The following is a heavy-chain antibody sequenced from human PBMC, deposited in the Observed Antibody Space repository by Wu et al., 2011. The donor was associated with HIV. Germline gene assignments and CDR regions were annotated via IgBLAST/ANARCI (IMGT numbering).Heavy chain of an antibody. V-gene: IGHV1-2*02. D-gene: IGHD6-13*01. J-gene: IGHJ4*01. CDR2: INPNNGGT. CDR3: ARGSSWDYFDY. Sequence: QIQLVQSGVEVKKPGASVKVSCETSGYAFTAYYIHWIRQVPGQGLEWMGWINPNNGGTTYAQKFQGRVTMTRDTSSSTAYMELSRLGSDDTAIYYCARGSSWDYFDYWGQGTLVTVSS. CDR1: GYAFTAYY.